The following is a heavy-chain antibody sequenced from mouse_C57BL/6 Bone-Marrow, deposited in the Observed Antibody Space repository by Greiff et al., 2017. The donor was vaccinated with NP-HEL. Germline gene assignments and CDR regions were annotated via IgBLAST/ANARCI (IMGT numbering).Heavy chain of an antibody. J-gene: IGHJ2*01. V-gene: IGHV1-69*01. D-gene: IGHD3-3*01. CDR3: AREILGFDY. CDR2: IDPSDSYT. CDR1: GYTFTGYW. Sequence: QVQLQQPGAELVMPGASVKLSCKASGYTFTGYWMHWVKQRPGQGLEWIGEIDPSDSYTNYNQKFKGKSTLTVDKSSSTAYMQLSSLTSEDSAVYYCAREILGFDYWGQGTTLTVSS.